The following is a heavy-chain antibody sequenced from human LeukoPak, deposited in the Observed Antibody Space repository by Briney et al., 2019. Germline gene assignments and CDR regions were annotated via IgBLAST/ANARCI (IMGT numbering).Heavy chain of an antibody. Sequence: GGSLRLSCAASGFTFSSCSMNWVRQAPGKGLEWVSYISSSSTLYYADSVKGRFTISRDNAKNSLYLQMNSLRAEDTAVYYCAGGRYSSSPDYWGQGTLVTVSS. CDR3: AGGRYSSSPDY. J-gene: IGHJ4*02. D-gene: IGHD6-13*01. CDR2: ISSSSTL. V-gene: IGHV3-48*01. CDR1: GFTFSSCS.